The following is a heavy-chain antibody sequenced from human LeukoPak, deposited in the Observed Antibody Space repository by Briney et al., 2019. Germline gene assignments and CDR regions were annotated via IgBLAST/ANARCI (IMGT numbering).Heavy chain of an antibody. V-gene: IGHV3-30*18. CDR3: AKASVWTMVRVVSYFDE. CDR2: ISYDGSNK. D-gene: IGHD3-10*01. J-gene: IGHJ4*02. CDR1: GFTFRSYD. Sequence: GGSLRLSCAASGFTFRSYDMHWVRQAPGKGLEWVAVISYDGSNKDYADSVKGRFTISRDNTKNTLFLQMNSLRAEDTAVYYCAKASVWTMVRVVSYFDEWGQGIQVTVSS.